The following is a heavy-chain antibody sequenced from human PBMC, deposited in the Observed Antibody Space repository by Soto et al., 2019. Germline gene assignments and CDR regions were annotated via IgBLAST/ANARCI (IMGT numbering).Heavy chain of an antibody. Sequence: ASVKVSCKASGYTFTSYAMHWLRQAPGQRLEWMGWINAGNGNTKYSQKFQGRVTITRDTSASTAYMELSSLRSEDTAVYYCARSIVVVTALAYWGQGTLVTVSS. D-gene: IGHD2-21*02. CDR3: ARSIVVVTALAY. J-gene: IGHJ4*02. CDR2: INAGNGNT. CDR1: GYTFTSYA. V-gene: IGHV1-3*01.